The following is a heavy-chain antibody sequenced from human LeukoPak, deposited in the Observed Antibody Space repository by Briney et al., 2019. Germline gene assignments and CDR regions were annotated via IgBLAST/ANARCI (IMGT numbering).Heavy chain of an antibody. V-gene: IGHV3-7*01. CDR1: GFNFGAYW. J-gene: IGHJ3*02. CDR2: IKQDESEK. Sequence: GGSLRLSCASSGFNFGAYWMSWVRQAPGKGLEWVATIKQDESEKYYVDSVKGRFTISRDNAKNSLYLQMNSLRAEDTAVYYCARCEWLGPRDAFDIWGQGTMVTVSS. CDR3: ARCEWLGPRDAFDI. D-gene: IGHD6-19*01.